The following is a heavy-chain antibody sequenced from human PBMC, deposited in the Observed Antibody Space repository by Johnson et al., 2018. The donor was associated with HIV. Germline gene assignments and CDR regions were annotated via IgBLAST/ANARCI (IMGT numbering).Heavy chain of an antibody. Sequence: VQLVESGGGLVQPGGSLRLSCAASGFTVSSNYMSWVRQAPGKGLEWVSVIYSGGSTYYADSVKGRFTISRDNSKNTLYLQMNSLRAEDTAVYYCARGGAITMVRGTPGAFDIWGQGTVVTVSS. CDR3: ARGGAITMVRGTPGAFDI. CDR1: GFTVSSNY. D-gene: IGHD3-10*01. CDR2: IYSGGST. V-gene: IGHV3-66*01. J-gene: IGHJ3*02.